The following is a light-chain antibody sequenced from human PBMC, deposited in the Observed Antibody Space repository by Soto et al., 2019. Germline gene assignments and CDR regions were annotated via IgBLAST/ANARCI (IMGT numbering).Light chain of an antibody. CDR2: DAS. Sequence: EVVLTQSPATLSLSPGERATLSCRASQNVFNYLAWYQQKPGQAPRLLIYDASNRATGIPARFTGSGSGTDFTLTISSLEPEDFAVYYCQQRYAWPPLTFGGGTKVEIK. J-gene: IGKJ4*01. V-gene: IGKV3-11*01. CDR3: QQRYAWPPLT. CDR1: QNVFNY.